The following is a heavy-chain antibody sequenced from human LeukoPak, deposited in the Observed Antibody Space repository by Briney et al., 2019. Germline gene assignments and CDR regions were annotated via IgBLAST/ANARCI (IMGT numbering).Heavy chain of an antibody. D-gene: IGHD3-9*01. CDR3: ARHEHYDILTQYNWFDP. J-gene: IGHJ5*02. V-gene: IGHV1-69*13. CDR1: GGTFSSHA. Sequence: SVKVSCKASGGTFSSHAISWVRQAPGQGLEWMGGIIPIFGTANYAQKFQGRVTITADESTSTAYMELSSLRSEDTAVYYCARHEHYDILTQYNWFDPWGQGTLVTVSS. CDR2: IIPIFGTA.